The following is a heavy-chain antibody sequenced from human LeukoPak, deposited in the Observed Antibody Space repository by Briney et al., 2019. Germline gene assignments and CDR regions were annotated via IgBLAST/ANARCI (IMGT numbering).Heavy chain of an antibody. V-gene: IGHV4-59*08. Sequence: SETLSLTCTISGGSMSTYLWSWIRQPPGKALEWIGYISDSGSTNYNPSLKSRVTLSADTSRNQFSLRLTSVTAADTAVYYCARHHYDSSGYYHHDYWGQGTLVTVSS. CDR1: GGSMSTYL. D-gene: IGHD3-22*01. CDR3: ARHHYDSSGYYHHDY. J-gene: IGHJ4*02. CDR2: ISDSGST.